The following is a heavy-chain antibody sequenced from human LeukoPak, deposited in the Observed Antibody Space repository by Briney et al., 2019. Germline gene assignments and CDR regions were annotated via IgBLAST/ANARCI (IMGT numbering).Heavy chain of an antibody. Sequence: PGGSLRLSCAASGFTVSSNYMSWVRQAPGKGLEWVSVIYSGGSTYYADSVKGRFTISRDNSKNTLYLQMNSLRAEDTAVYYCARARGYSGYDNYYWGQGTLVTVSS. J-gene: IGHJ4*02. V-gene: IGHV3-53*01. CDR1: GFTVSSNY. D-gene: IGHD5-12*01. CDR3: ARARGYSGYDNYY. CDR2: IYSGGST.